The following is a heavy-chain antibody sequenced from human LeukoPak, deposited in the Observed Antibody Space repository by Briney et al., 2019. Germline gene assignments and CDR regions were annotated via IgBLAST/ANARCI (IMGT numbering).Heavy chain of an antibody. Sequence: GGSLRLSCAASGFTFSSYAMSWVRQAPGKGLEWVANTKPDGSAEYYADSVRGRFTTSRDNANNFLYLQMNSLRAEDTAVYYCAREPRDSSGYYSPGWGQGTLVTVSS. V-gene: IGHV3-7*01. CDR2: TKPDGSAE. D-gene: IGHD3-22*01. J-gene: IGHJ4*02. CDR1: GFTFSSYA. CDR3: AREPRDSSGYYSPG.